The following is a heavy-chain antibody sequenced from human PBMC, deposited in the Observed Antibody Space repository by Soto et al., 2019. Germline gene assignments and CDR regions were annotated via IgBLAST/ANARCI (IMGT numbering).Heavy chain of an antibody. J-gene: IGHJ6*02. CDR3: ARGYCSGGGCVAAEGLFYYYGLAV. D-gene: IGHD2-15*01. CDR1: GDTFTRDA. CDR2: IIPIYATA. V-gene: IGHV1-69*13. Sequence: SVKVSCKTSGDTFTRDAIIWVRQVPGQGLEWMGGIIPIYATAKYAQKFQGRVTITADESTSTVHMELSSLRSEDTAVYSCARGYCSGGGCVAAEGLFYYYGLAVWGQGTTVTVSS.